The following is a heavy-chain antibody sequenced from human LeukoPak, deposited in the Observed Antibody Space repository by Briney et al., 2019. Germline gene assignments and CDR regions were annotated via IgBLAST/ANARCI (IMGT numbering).Heavy chain of an antibody. CDR1: GDSVSNNSVA. D-gene: IGHD3-10*01. CDR2: TYYRSKWYN. V-gene: IGHV6-1*01. Sequence: SQTLSLTCAISGDSVSNNSVAWNWIRHSPSRGLEWLGRTYYRSKWYNDYAVSVKSRITTNPETAKNQFSLQLNSVTPEDTGVYYCARDMDYYGSGSYYNSRWFDPWGQGTLVTVSS. CDR3: ARDMDYYGSGSYYNSRWFDP. J-gene: IGHJ5*02.